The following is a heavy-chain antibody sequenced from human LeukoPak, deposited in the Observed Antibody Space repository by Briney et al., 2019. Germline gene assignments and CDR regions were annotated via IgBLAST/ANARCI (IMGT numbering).Heavy chain of an antibody. CDR2: ISAYNGNT. CDR3: AREDFRQLVLQAVSMDV. CDR1: GYTFTSYG. J-gene: IGHJ6*02. V-gene: IGHV1-18*01. Sequence: GASVKVSCKASGYTFTSYGISWVRQAPGQGLEWMGWISAYNGNTNYAQKLQGRVTMNTDTSTSTAYMELRSLRSDDTAVYYCAREDFRQLVLQAVSMDVWGQGTTVTVSS. D-gene: IGHD6-13*01.